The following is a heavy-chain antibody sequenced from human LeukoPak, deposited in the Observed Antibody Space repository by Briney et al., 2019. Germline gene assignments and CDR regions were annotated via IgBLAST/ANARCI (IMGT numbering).Heavy chain of an antibody. V-gene: IGHV3-48*04. J-gene: IGHJ6*03. CDR3: ARIDGPTVFTYYMDL. CDR2: ISPRSETI. D-gene: IGHD3-16*01. CDR1: GFSFNRRG. Sequence: EGSLRLSCATSGFSFNRRGMNWVRHPPGKGLEWVSYISPRSETIYYAESVKGRFTVSRDDSKDSLYLQMHTLRAEDTAVYYCARIDGPTVFTYYMDLWGRGTTVTVAS.